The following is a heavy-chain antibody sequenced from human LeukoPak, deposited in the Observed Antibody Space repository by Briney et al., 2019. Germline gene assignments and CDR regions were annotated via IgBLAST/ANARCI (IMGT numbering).Heavy chain of an antibody. Sequence: SETLSLTCTVSGASISNNYYWGWIRQPPGKGLEWIGSVFYSGNTDYIPSLKSRVTISVDTSKNQFSLKLSSVTAADTAVYYCASSLGIHYDYWGQGTLVTVSS. CDR3: ASSLGIHYDY. CDR2: VFYSGNT. CDR1: GASISNNYY. J-gene: IGHJ4*02. V-gene: IGHV4-39*07. D-gene: IGHD7-27*01.